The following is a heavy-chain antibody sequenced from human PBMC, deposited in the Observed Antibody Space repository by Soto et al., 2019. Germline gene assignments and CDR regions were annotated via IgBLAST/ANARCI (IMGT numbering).Heavy chain of an antibody. CDR1: GFTFSSYA. Sequence: EVQLLESGGGLVQAGESLRLSCAASGFTFSSYAMIWVRQAPGKGLEWVSVLGGSGGSTYYADPVKGRFTISRDKSQNTLYLQMNSPRAEHTAGYYCAKERRGIYWGGCTCYSPEYWGPGTLVTVSS. CDR3: AKERRGIYWGGCTCYSPEY. CDR2: LGGSGGST. J-gene: IGHJ4*02. V-gene: IGHV3-23*01. D-gene: IGHD2-15*01.